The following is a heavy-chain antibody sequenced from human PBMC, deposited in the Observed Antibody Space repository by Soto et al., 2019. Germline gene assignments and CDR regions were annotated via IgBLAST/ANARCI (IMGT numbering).Heavy chain of an antibody. Sequence: GESLKISCAASGFTFSSYAMSWVRQAPGKGLEWVSAISGSGGSTYYADSVKGRFTISRDNSKNTLYLQMNSLRAEDTAVYYCAKESIDIVVVVAASGELGYWGQGTLVTVSS. CDR3: AKESIDIVVVVAASGELGY. CDR2: ISGSGGST. V-gene: IGHV3-23*01. J-gene: IGHJ4*02. CDR1: GFTFSSYA. D-gene: IGHD2-15*01.